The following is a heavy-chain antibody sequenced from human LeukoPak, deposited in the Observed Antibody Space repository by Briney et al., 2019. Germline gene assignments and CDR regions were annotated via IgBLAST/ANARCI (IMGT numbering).Heavy chain of an antibody. D-gene: IGHD6-13*01. J-gene: IGHJ4*02. CDR3: AREAAVGTGGFDY. CDR1: GGSISAYY. CDR2: IYNSGSA. V-gene: IGHV4-59*01. Sequence: SETLSLTCTVSGGSISAYYWSWLRQPPGKGLEWIGYIYNSGSANYNPSLQSRVTILIDTSKKQFSLKVSSVTAADTAVYYCAREAAVGTGGFDYWGQGTLVTVSS.